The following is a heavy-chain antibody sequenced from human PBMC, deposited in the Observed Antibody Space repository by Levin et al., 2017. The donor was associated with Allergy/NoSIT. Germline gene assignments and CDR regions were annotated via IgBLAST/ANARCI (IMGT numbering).Heavy chain of an antibody. CDR3: ARARDGYNGLYYFDY. Sequence: LRLSCTVSGGSISSGGYYWSWIRQHPGKGLEWIGYIYYSGSTYYNPSLKSRVTISVDTSKNQFSLKLSSVTAADTAVYYCARARDGYNGLYYFDYWGQGTLVTVSS. CDR1: GGSISSGGYY. V-gene: IGHV4-31*03. J-gene: IGHJ4*02. CDR2: IYYSGST. D-gene: IGHD5-24*01.